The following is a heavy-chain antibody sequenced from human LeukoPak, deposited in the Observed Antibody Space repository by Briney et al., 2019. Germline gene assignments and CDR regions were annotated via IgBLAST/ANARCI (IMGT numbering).Heavy chain of an antibody. V-gene: IGHV3-48*03. Sequence: PGGSLRLSCAASGFTFSSYGMNWVRQAPGKGLEWVSYISGSGNTIYYTDSVKGRFTISRDNAKNSLYLQMNSLRAGDTAVYYCARVAWDGFHIWGQGTMVTVSS. CDR3: ARVAWDGFHI. CDR2: ISGSGNTI. CDR1: GFTFSSYG. J-gene: IGHJ3*02.